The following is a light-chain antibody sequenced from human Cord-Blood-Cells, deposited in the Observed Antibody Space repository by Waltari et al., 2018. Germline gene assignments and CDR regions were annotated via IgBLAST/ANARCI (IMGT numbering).Light chain of an antibody. Sequence: QSALTQPASVSGSPGQSITISCTGTSSYVGGYNYVSWYQQHPGKAPKLMIYDVSKRPAGVPIRFSGSKSGNTASLTISGLQAEDEADYYCSSYTSSSTYVFGTGTKVTVL. CDR1: SSYVGGYNY. J-gene: IGLJ1*01. V-gene: IGLV2-14*01. CDR2: DVS. CDR3: SSYTSSSTYV.